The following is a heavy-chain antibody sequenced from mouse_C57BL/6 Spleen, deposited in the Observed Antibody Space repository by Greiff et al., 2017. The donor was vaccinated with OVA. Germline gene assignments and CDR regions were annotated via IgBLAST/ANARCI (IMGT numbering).Heavy chain of an antibody. J-gene: IGHJ4*01. D-gene: IGHD1-1*01. CDR2: IDPSDSYT. CDR3: ARGGHYYGSSYEGDY. V-gene: IGHV1-69*01. CDR1: GYTFTSYW. Sequence: VKLQQPGAELVMPGASVKLSCKASGYTFTSYWMHWVKQRPGQGLEWIGEIDPSDSYTNYNQKFKGKSTLTVDKSSRTAYMQHSSLTSEDSAVYYCARGGHYYGSSYEGDYWGQGTSVTVSS.